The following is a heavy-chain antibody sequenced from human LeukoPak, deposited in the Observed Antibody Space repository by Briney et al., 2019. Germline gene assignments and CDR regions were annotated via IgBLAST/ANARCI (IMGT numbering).Heavy chain of an antibody. V-gene: IGHV3-33*08. CDR2: IWYDGSNI. CDR3: RSVRHDYDSSGFSTLDY. CDR1: GFTFSSYG. D-gene: IGHD3-22*01. Sequence: GRSLRLSCAASGFTFSSYGMHWVRQAPGKGLDWVADIWYDGSNIYHGDSVKGRFTVSRDNSKNTLDLQMNSLRAEDTAVYYCRSVRHDYDSSGFSTLDYWGEGGLV. J-gene: IGHJ4*02.